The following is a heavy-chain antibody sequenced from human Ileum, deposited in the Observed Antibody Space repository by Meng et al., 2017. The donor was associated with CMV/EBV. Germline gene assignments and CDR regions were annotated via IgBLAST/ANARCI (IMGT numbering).Heavy chain of an antibody. CDR1: GFTFSSYG. CDR3: RGGTYAGMDG. D-gene: IGHD3-16*01. V-gene: IGHV3-30*02. J-gene: IGHJ4*02. CDR2: INYNGNDQ. Sequence: GGSLRLSCAASGFTFSSYGMHWVRQAPGKGLEWVAFINYNGNDQFYADSVKGRFTISRDNSNSMMYLQMKSLRVEDTAVYYCRGGTYAGMDGWGQGTLVTVSS.